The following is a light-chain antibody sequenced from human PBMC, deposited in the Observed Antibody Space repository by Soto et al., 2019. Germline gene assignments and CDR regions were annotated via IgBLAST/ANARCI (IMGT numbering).Light chain of an antibody. V-gene: IGLV2-14*01. CDR2: DVN. CDR3: SSYTSSSTYV. J-gene: IGLJ1*01. Sequence: QSALTQPASVSGSPGQSITISCTGTSSDVGVYNYVSWYQQHPNKAPKLMIYDVNNRPSGVSNRFSGSKSGNTASLTISGLQGEDEADYYCSSYTSSSTYVFGTGTKLTVL. CDR1: SSDVGVYNY.